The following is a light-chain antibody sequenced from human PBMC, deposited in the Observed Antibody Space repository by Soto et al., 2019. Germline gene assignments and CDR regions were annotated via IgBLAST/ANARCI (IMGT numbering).Light chain of an antibody. V-gene: IGKV3-11*01. CDR1: QYINTR. CDR2: QTS. CDR3: QQPYNLPWT. J-gene: IGKJ1*01. Sequence: LSHSPAAVSSFPGNGVTLSPRASQYINTRLAWYQHRPGQAPRLLIYQTSIRAAGIPARFSGSGSATDFTLTISSLEPEDFVVYYCQQPYNLPWTFGQRTMV.